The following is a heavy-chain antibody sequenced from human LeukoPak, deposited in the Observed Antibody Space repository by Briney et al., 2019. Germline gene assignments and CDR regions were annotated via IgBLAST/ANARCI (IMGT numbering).Heavy chain of an antibody. CDR2: TYYRSEWHT. CDR3: ASGWALS. Sequence: SQTLSLTCAVSGDSVSNKNPAWIWTRQSPSRALEWLGMTYYRSEWHTDYAFSVKGRITINADTSKNQFSLQLGYVTPEDTAVYYCASGWALSWGQGTLVTVSS. V-gene: IGHV6-1*01. CDR1: GDSVSNKNPA. D-gene: IGHD1-26*01. J-gene: IGHJ5*02.